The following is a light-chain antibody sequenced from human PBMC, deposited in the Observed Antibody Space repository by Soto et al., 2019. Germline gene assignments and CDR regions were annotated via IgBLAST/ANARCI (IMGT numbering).Light chain of an antibody. CDR3: QQYNNWPPYT. CDR1: QSFSSN. J-gene: IGKJ2*01. Sequence: EIVMTQSPATLSVSPGERATLSCRASQSFSSNLAWYQQKPGQAPRLLIYGASTRATGIPARFSGSGSGTEFTLTISSLQSEDFAVYYCQQYNNWPPYTFGQGTTLEIK. CDR2: GAS. V-gene: IGKV3-15*01.